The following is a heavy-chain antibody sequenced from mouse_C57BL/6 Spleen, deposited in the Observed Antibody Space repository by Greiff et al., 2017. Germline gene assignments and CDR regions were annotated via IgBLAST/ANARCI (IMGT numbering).Heavy chain of an antibody. CDR1: GFSLTSYG. J-gene: IGHJ1*03. V-gene: IGHV2-2*01. D-gene: IGHD4-1*01. Sequence: VKVVESGPGLVQPSQSLSITCTVSGFSLTSYGVHWVRQSPGTGLEWLGVIWSGGSTDYNEAFISRLSISKDNSKSQVFFKMNILHADDTAIYYCARNSAGKGYFDVWGTGTTVTVSS. CDR3: ARNSAGKGYFDV. CDR2: IWSGGST.